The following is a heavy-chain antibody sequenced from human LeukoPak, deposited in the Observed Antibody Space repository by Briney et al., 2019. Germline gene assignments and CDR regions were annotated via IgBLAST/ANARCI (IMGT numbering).Heavy chain of an antibody. CDR1: GGSFSGYY. D-gene: IGHD2-21*02. J-gene: IGHJ5*02. CDR2: FNHSGST. CDR3: ARVSRGKTKQYCGGDCYLP. V-gene: IGHV4-34*01. Sequence: SETLSLTCAVYGGSFSGYYWSWIRQPPGKGLEWIGEFNHSGSTNYNPSLKSRVTISVDTSKNQFSLKLSSVTAADTAVYYCARVSRGKTKQYCGGDCYLPWGQGTLVTVSS.